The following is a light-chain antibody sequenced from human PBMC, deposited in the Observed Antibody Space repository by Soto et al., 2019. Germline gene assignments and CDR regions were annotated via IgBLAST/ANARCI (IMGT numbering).Light chain of an antibody. CDR3: QQRSNWPT. CDR1: QSVSSN. CDR2: GAS. J-gene: IGKJ1*01. V-gene: IGKV3-11*01. Sequence: EIVMTQSPATLSVSPGEGATLSCRASQSVSSNLAWYQQKPGQAPRLLIYGASTRATGIPARFSGSGSGTDFTLTISSLEPEDFAVYYCQQRSNWPTFGQGTKVDIK.